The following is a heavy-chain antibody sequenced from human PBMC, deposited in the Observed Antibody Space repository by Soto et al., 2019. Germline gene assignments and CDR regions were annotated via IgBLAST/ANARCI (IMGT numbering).Heavy chain of an antibody. V-gene: IGHV3-23*01. J-gene: IGHJ4*02. D-gene: IGHD3-22*01. CDR3: AKGRLDSSGYRAY. CDR2: INGRGIFI. Sequence: PGKGLEWVSAINGRGIFIHYADSVKGRFTISRDNSKNTLFLQMNSLRAEDTVVYYCAKGRLDSSGYRAYWGQGTLVTVSS.